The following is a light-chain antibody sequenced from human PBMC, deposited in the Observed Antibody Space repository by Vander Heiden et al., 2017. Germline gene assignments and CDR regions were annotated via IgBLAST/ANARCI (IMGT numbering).Light chain of an antibody. V-gene: IGLV2-23*02. J-gene: IGLJ2*01. CDR1: SSDVGSYNL. CDR2: EVS. Sequence: QSALTQPASVSGSPGQSITISCTGTSSDVGSYNLVSWYQQRPGKAPKLMIYEVSKRPSRVSNRFSGSKSGNTASLTISGLQAEDEADYYCCSYASSSTFVAFGGGTKLTVL. CDR3: CSYASSSTFVA.